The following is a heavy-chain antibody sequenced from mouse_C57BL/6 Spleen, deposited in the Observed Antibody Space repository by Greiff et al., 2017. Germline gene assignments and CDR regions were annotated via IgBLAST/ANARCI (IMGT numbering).Heavy chain of an antibody. D-gene: IGHD1-1*01. CDR2: IYPGDGDT. Sequence: QVQLKQSGPELVKPGASVKISCKASGYAFSSSWMNWVKQRPGKGLEWIGRIYPGDGDTNYNGKFKGKATLTADKSSSTAYMQLSSLTSEDSAVYFCANYYGGSYDAWFAYWGQGTLVTVSA. J-gene: IGHJ3*01. CDR3: ANYYGGSYDAWFAY. CDR1: GYAFSSSW. V-gene: IGHV1-82*01.